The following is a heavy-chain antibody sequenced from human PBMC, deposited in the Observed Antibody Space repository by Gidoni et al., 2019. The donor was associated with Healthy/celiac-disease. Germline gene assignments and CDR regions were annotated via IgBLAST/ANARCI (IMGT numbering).Heavy chain of an antibody. V-gene: IGHV3-30-3*01. CDR3: ARDGAAGTGRAFDY. Sequence: QVQLVESGGGVAQPGRSLRLSCAASGFTFRNYAMHLVRQAQGKGLGWEAVISYDGSNKYYADSVKGRFTISRDNSKNTLYLQMNSLRAEDTAVYYCARDGAAGTGRAFDYWGQGTLVTVSS. D-gene: IGHD6-13*01. J-gene: IGHJ4*02. CDR2: ISYDGSNK. CDR1: GFTFRNYA.